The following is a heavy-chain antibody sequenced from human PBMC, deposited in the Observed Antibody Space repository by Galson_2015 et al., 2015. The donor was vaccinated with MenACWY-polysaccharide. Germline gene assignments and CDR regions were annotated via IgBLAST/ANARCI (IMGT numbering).Heavy chain of an antibody. Sequence: SVKVSCKASGGTFSSYAISWVRQAPGQGLEWMGRIIPILGIANYAQKFQGRVTITADKSTSTAYMELSSLRSEDTAVYYCARDEPHSSGWYNYFDYWGQGTMV. D-gene: IGHD6-19*01. CDR3: ARDEPHSSGWYNYFDY. V-gene: IGHV1-69*04. CDR2: IIPILGIA. CDR1: GGTFSSYA. J-gene: IGHJ4*03.